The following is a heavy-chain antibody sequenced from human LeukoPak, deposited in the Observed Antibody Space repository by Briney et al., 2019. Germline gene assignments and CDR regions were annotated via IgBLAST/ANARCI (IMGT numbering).Heavy chain of an antibody. CDR1: GYTFTNYG. D-gene: IGHD2-2*01. CDR2: INPYNGAT. J-gene: IGHJ6*03. CDR3: TRWGLVAPVSYYYYYMEI. Sequence: ASVKVSCKASGYTFTNYGVSWVRQAPGQGLEWMGWINPYNGATHYAQNLQGRLTITTDKSTSMAFMELSSLRPDDTAVYFCTRWGLVAPVSYYYYYMEICGRRAT. V-gene: IGHV1-18*01.